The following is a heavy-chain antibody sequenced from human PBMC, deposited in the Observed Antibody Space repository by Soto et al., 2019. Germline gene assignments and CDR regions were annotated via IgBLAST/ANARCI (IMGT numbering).Heavy chain of an antibody. CDR3: ARGACSTSCPEDLDY. D-gene: IGHD2-2*01. V-gene: IGHV5-51*01. Sequence: GESLKISCKGSGYSFTSYWIGWVRQMPGKGLEWMGIIYPGDSDTRYSPSFQGQVTISADKSISTAYLQWSSLKASDTAMYYCARGACSTSCPEDLDYWGQGTLVTVSS. J-gene: IGHJ4*02. CDR2: IYPGDSDT. CDR1: GYSFTSYW.